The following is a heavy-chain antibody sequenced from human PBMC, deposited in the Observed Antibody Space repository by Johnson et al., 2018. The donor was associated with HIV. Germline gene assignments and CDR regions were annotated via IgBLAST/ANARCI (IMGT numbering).Heavy chain of an antibody. Sequence: QVQLVESGGGLVQPGGSLRLSCTASGFTFSNYAMNWVRQAPGERLEWVAVISYDGSNKYYADSVKGRFTISRDNSKNTLYLQMNSLRVGDTAVYYCGIDVGINDLGVVTPEAFDIWGQGTMVTLSS. V-gene: IGHV3-30-3*01. D-gene: IGHD3-3*01. CDR3: GIDVGINDLGVVTPEAFDI. J-gene: IGHJ3*02. CDR2: ISYDGSNK. CDR1: GFTFSNYA.